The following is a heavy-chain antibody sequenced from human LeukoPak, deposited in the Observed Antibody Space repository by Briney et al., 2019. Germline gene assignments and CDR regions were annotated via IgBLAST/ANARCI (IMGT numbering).Heavy chain of an antibody. CDR3: ARVPPYYDFWNYGMDV. J-gene: IGHJ6*02. Sequence: PSETLSHTCTVSGGSISSYYWSWIRQHPGKGLEWIGYIYYSGSTYYNPSLKSRVTISVDTSKNQFSLKLSSVTAADTAVYYCARVPPYYDFWNYGMDVWGQGTTVTVSS. CDR2: IYYSGST. CDR1: GGSISSYY. D-gene: IGHD3-3*01. V-gene: IGHV4-31*03.